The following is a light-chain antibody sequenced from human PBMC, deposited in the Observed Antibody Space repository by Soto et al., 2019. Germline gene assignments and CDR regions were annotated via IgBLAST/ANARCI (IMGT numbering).Light chain of an antibody. CDR1: QTISSH. V-gene: IGKV1-17*01. CDR3: LQHKTYPRT. CDR2: AAS. Sequence: IQMTQAPSSLSASLGDIVIITGRASQTISSHLNWYQQKPGKAPNLLVYAASSLQSGVPSRFTGSGSGTEFTLTISSLQPEDSATYYCLQHKTYPRTFGQGTKVDIK. J-gene: IGKJ1*01.